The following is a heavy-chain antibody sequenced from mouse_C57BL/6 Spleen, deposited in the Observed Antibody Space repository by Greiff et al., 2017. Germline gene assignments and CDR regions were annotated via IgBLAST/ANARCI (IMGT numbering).Heavy chain of an antibody. J-gene: IGHJ3*01. CDR3: ARNSHDVYYPAY. CDR2: IWTGGGT. CDR1: GFSLTSYA. Sequence: VMLVESGPGLVAPSQSLSITCTVSGFSLTSYAISWVRQPPGKGLEWLGVIWTGGGTNYNSALKSRLSISKDNSKSQVFLKMNSLQTEDTARYYCARNSHDVYYPAYWGQGTLVTVSA. D-gene: IGHD2-3*01. V-gene: IGHV2-9-1*01.